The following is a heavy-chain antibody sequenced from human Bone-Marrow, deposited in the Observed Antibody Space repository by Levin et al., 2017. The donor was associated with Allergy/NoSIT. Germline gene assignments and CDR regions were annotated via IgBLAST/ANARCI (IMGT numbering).Heavy chain of an antibody. J-gene: IGHJ6*02. CDR2: ISSSASTI. CDR3: ARRAGYCTNGVCYTSYYYGMDV. D-gene: IGHD2-8*01. Sequence: GGSLRLSCAASGFTFSSYEMNWVRQAPGKGLEWVSYISSSASTIYYADSVKGRFTISRDNAKNSLYLQMNSLRAEDTAVYYCARRAGYCTNGVCYTSYYYGMDVWGQGTTVTVSS. V-gene: IGHV3-48*03. CDR1: GFTFSSYE.